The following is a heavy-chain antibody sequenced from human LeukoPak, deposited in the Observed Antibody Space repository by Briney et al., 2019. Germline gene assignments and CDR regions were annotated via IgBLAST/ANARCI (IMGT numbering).Heavy chain of an antibody. D-gene: IGHD1-26*01. CDR1: GYSISSGYY. CDR2: IYHSGST. CDR3: ARQTGLVGATIIDY. V-gene: IGHV4-38-2*01. J-gene: IGHJ4*02. Sequence: NPSETLSLTCAVSGYSISSGYYWGWIRPPPGKGLEWIGSIYHSGSTYYNPSLKSRVTISVDTSKNQFSLKLSSVTAADTAVYYCARQTGLVGATIIDYWGQGTLVTVSS.